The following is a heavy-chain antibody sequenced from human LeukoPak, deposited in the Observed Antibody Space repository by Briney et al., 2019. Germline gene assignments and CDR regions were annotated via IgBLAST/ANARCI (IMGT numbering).Heavy chain of an antibody. V-gene: IGHV4-61*01. CDR1: GGSVSSGSYY. CDR2: IYYSGST. D-gene: IGHD5-18*01. CDR3: ALQQGVSGYSYDTIDY. J-gene: IGHJ4*02. Sequence: PSETLSLTCTVSGGSVSSGSYYWSWIRQPPGKGLEWIGYIYYSGSTNYNPSLKSRVTISVDTSKNQFSLKLSSVTAADTAVYYCALQQGVSGYSYDTIDYWGQGTLVTVSS.